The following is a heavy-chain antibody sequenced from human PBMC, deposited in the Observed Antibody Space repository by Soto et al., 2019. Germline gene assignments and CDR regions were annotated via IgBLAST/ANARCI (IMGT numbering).Heavy chain of an antibody. V-gene: IGHV4-30-2*01. CDR2: IYHSGST. Sequence: QLQLQESGSGLVKPSQTLSLTCAVSGGSISSGGYSWSWIRQPPGKGLEYIGYIYHSGSTYYNPALKSRVTISVDRSKNQFSLKLSSVTAADTAVYYCARVRSGWGIDYWGQGTLVTVSS. D-gene: IGHD6-19*01. J-gene: IGHJ4*02. CDR1: GGSISSGGYS. CDR3: ARVRSGWGIDY.